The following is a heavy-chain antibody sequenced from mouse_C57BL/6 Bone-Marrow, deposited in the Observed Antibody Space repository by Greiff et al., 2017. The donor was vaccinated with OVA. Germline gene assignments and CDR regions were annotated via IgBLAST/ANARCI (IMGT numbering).Heavy chain of an antibody. CDR2: IDPETGGT. D-gene: IGHD2-5*01. CDR1: GYTFTDYE. CDR3: TRCYSNYCAMDY. J-gene: IGHJ4*01. V-gene: IGHV1-15*01. Sequence: QVQLQQSGAELVRPGASVTLSCKASGYTFTDYEMHWVKQTPVHGLEWIGAIDPETGGTAYNQKFKGKAILTADKSSSTAYMELRSLTSEDSAVYYLTRCYSNYCAMDYWGQGTSVTVSS.